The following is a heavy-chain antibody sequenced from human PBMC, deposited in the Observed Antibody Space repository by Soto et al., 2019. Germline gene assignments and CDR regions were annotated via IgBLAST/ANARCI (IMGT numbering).Heavy chain of an antibody. Sequence: QVQLVESGGGVVQPGRSLRLSCAASGFTFSSYAMHWVRQSPGKGLEWVAVISYDGSNKYYADSVKGRFTISRDNSKNTLYLQMNSLRAEDTAVYYCARESDSSGWYGYFDYWGQVTLVTVSS. V-gene: IGHV3-30-3*01. CDR3: ARESDSSGWYGYFDY. CDR2: ISYDGSNK. D-gene: IGHD6-19*01. CDR1: GFTFSSYA. J-gene: IGHJ4*02.